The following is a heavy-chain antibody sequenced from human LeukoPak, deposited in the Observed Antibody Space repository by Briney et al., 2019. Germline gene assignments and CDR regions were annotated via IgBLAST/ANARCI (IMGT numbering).Heavy chain of an antibody. Sequence: ASETLSLTCTVSGGAVSSEYWGWIRQPPGKGLEWIGYVHYSGSTSYNPSLKSRVTISIGTSKTQFSPKVSSVTATDTAVYYCARASGFSIDNWGQGTLVTVSS. J-gene: IGHJ4*02. CDR3: ARASGFSIDN. CDR1: GGAVSSEY. V-gene: IGHV4-59*02. D-gene: IGHD1-26*01. CDR2: VHYSGST.